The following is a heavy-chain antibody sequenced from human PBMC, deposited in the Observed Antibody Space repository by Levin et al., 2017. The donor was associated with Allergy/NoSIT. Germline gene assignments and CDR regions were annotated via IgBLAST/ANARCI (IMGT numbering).Heavy chain of an antibody. V-gene: IGHV3-48*03. CDR2: ISSSGSTI. CDR1: GFTFSSYE. J-gene: IGHJ6*02. CDR3: ASNLNISARPGVVNYYYYYGMDV. D-gene: IGHD6-6*01. Sequence: GESLKISCAASGFTFSSYEMNWVRQAPGKGLEWVSYISSSGSTIYYADSVKGRFTISRDNAKNSLYLQMNSLRAEDTAVYYCASNLNISARPGVVNYYYYYGMDVWGQGTTVTVSS.